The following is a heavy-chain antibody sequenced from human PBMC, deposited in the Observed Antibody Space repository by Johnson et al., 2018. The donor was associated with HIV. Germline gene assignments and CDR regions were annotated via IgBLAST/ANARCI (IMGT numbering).Heavy chain of an antibody. D-gene: IGHD6-13*01. CDR3: AKDQWSSSWTNDAFDI. V-gene: IGHV3-NL1*01. CDR2: IYSGGST. CDR1: GFTFDDYA. Sequence: QVQLVESGGGLVQPGRSLKLSCAASGFTFDDYAMHWVRQTPGKGLEWVSVIYSGGSTYYADSVKGRFTISRDNSKNTLYLQMNSLRAEDTAVYYCAKDQWSSSWTNDAFDIWGQGTMVTVSS. J-gene: IGHJ3*02.